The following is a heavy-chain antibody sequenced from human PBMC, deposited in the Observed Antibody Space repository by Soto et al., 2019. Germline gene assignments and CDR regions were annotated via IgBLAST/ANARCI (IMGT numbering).Heavy chain of an antibody. V-gene: IGHV1-2*02. J-gene: IGHJ6*02. CDR2: INPNSGDT. CDR1: GYTFTGYY. D-gene: IGHD2-2*01. CDR3: ARVVAIRYCSSTSCPYYYGMDV. Sequence: GASVKVSCKASGYTFTGYYSHWVRQDPGQGLEWMGWINPNSGDTNYAQKLQGRVTMTTDTSTSTAYMELRSLRSDDTAVYYCARVVAIRYCSSTSCPYYYGMDVWGQGTTVTVSS.